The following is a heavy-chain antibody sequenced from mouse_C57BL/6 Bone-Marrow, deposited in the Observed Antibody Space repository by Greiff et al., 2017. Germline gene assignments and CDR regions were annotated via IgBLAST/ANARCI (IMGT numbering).Heavy chain of an antibody. V-gene: IGHV1-26*01. CDR2: INPNNGGT. D-gene: IGHD2-3*01. CDR1: GYTFTDYY. CDR3: ARRGYDGYYEGFAY. Sequence: EVQLQQSGPELVKPGASVKISCKASGYTFTDYYMNWVKQSHGKSLEWIGDINPNNGGTSYNQKFKGKATLTVDKSSSTAYMELRSLTSEDSAVYYCARRGYDGYYEGFAYWGQGTLVTVSA. J-gene: IGHJ3*01.